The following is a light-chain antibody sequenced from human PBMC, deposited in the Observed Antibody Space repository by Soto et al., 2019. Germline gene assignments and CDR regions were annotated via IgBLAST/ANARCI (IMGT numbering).Light chain of an antibody. CDR2: EVS. V-gene: IGLV2-14*01. CDR1: SSDVGAYNY. Sequence: QSALTQPASVSGSPGQSITISCTGTSSDVGAYNYVSWYQQHPGKAPKLMIFEVSNRPSGVSNRFSGSKSGSTASLTISGLPAEDEADYYCNSYTSSSTRVFGTGTKVTVL. J-gene: IGLJ1*01. CDR3: NSYTSSSTRV.